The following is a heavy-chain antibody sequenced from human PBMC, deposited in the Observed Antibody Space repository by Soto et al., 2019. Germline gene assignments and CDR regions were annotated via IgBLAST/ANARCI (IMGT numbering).Heavy chain of an antibody. CDR1: GFTFSSYW. CDR2: MKQDGSQK. J-gene: IGHJ6*02. D-gene: IGHD3-3*01. CDR3: ASFGTGTNYYYGMDV. V-gene: IGHV3-7*05. Sequence: PGGSLRLSCAASGFTFSSYWMSWVRQAPGKGLEWVANMKQDGSQKYYVGSVKGRFTISRENAKNSLYLQMNSLRAEYTAVYYFASFGTGTNYYYGMDVWGQGTTVTVSS.